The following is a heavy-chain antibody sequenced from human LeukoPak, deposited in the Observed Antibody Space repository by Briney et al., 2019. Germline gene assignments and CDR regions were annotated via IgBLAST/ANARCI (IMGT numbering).Heavy chain of an antibody. V-gene: IGHV1-69*04. CDR2: IIPILCIA. CDR1: VGTFSSYA. Sequence: GASVKVSCKASVGTFSSYAISWVRQAPGQGLEWMGRIIPILCIANYAQKFQGRVTITAAKSTSTAYMELSSLRSEDTAVYYCARVRCSGGSCYDEYYFDYWGQGTLVTVSS. D-gene: IGHD2-15*01. J-gene: IGHJ4*02. CDR3: ARVRCSGGSCYDEYYFDY.